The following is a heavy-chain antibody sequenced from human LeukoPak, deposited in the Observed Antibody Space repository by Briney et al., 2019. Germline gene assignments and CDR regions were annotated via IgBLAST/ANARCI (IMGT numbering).Heavy chain of an antibody. CDR3: ASSSQREVSSWLPFDC. V-gene: IGHV5-51*01. J-gene: IGHJ4*02. Sequence: GESLKISCKGSGYSFTNYWVGWVRQMPAKGLEWMGIIYPGDSDIRYSPSFQGQVTISADKSISTAYLQWSSLKASDTAMYYCASSSQREVSSWLPFDCCGQGTLVTVSS. D-gene: IGHD6-13*01. CDR2: IYPGDSDI. CDR1: GYSFTNYW.